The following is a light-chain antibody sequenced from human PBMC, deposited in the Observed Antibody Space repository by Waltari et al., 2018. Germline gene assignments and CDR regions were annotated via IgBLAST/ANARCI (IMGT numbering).Light chain of an antibody. CDR2: WAS. CDR3: QQYYSLPYT. CDR1: QTILRSSTYGNA. Sequence: DIVMTQSPDFLPVSPGERATITCRSSQTILRSSTYGNALAWFRQRPGHTPKLLIYWASSRDPGVPDRVSGSGSVTDFTLTISSLQAEDVAVYYCQQYYSLPYTFGPGTKLEIK. V-gene: IGKV4-1*01. J-gene: IGKJ2*01.